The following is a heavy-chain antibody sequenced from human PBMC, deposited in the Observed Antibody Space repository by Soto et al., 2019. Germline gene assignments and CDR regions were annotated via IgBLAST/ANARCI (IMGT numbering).Heavy chain of an antibody. CDR2: ISGSGGST. CDR1: GFTFSSYA. J-gene: IGHJ6*02. Sequence: GGSLRLSCAASGFTFSSYAMSWVRQAPGKGLEWVSAISGSGGSTYYADSVKGRFTNSGDKSKNTLYLQMNSRRAEATAVYYCPKDVIHRFRNSSVVPAALKKRYYYYYYGMDVWGQGTMVTVSS. D-gene: IGHD2-2*01. CDR3: PKDVIHRFRNSSVVPAALKKRYYYYYYGMDV. V-gene: IGHV3-23*01.